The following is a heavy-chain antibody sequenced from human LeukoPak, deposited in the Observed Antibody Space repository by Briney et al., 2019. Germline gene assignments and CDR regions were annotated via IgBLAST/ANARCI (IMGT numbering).Heavy chain of an antibody. CDR1: GFTFSSYA. CDR3: ARVAVAGIVSGYFQH. Sequence: PGRSLRLSCAASGFTFSSYAMHWVRQAPGKGLEWVAVISYDGSNKYYADSVKGRFTISRDNSKNTLYLQMNSLRAEDAAVYYCARVAVAGIVSGYFQHWGQGTLVTVSS. V-gene: IGHV3-30*04. CDR2: ISYDGSNK. D-gene: IGHD6-19*01. J-gene: IGHJ1*01.